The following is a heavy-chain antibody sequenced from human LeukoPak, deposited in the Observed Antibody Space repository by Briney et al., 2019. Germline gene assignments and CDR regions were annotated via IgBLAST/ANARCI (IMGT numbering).Heavy chain of an antibody. Sequence: SETLSLTCTVSGGSFISYYWSWIRQPPGKGLEWIGYIYYSGSTNYNPSLKSRVTISVDTSKNQFSLKLSSVTAADTAVYYCARGDRVDGTTIITNHFDYWGQGTLVTVSS. CDR3: ARGDRVDGTTIITNHFDY. V-gene: IGHV4-59*12. CDR1: GGSFISYY. CDR2: IYYSGST. D-gene: IGHD1-1*01. J-gene: IGHJ4*02.